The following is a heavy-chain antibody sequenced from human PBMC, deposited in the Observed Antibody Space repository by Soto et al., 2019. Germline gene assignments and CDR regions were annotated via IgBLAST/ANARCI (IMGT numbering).Heavy chain of an antibody. D-gene: IGHD6-19*01. CDR1: GYTFTSYG. CDR3: ARDPSQWLPTIYFDY. CDR2: ISAYNGNT. Sequence: AASVKVSCKASGYTFTSYGISWVRQAPGQGLEWMGWISAYNGNTNYAQKLQGRVTMTTDTSTSTAYMKLRSLRSDGTAVYYCARDPSQWLPTIYFDYWGQGTLVTVSS. V-gene: IGHV1-18*01. J-gene: IGHJ4*02.